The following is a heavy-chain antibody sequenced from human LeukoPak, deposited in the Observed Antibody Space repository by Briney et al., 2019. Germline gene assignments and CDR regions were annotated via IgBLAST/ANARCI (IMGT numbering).Heavy chain of an antibody. J-gene: IGHJ6*02. D-gene: IGHD2-2*02. CDR1: GGTFSSYT. CDR2: IIPIFGIA. CDR3: GRDVGSCSSTSCYKGCYYYGMDV. V-gene: IGHV1-69*04. Sequence: GASVKLSCKASGGTFSSYTMSWVRQAPGQGLEWMGRIIPIFGIANYAQKFQGRVTITADKSTSTAYMELSSLRSEDTAVYYCGRDVGSCSSTSCYKGCYYYGMDVWGQGTTVTVSS.